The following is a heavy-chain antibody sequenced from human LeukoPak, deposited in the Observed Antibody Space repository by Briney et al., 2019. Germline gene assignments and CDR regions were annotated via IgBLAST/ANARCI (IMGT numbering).Heavy chain of an antibody. CDR3: AKGPDTSGYYSLDY. CDR2: ISYDGSSK. CDR1: RFTFSTYD. V-gene: IGHV3-30*18. Sequence: GGSLRLSCAASRFTFSTYDMHWVRQAPGKGLEWVAVISYDGSSKYYADSVKGRFTISRDNSKNTLYVQMNSLRTEDTAIYYCAKGPDTSGYYSLDYWGQGTLVTVSS. J-gene: IGHJ4*02. D-gene: IGHD3-22*01.